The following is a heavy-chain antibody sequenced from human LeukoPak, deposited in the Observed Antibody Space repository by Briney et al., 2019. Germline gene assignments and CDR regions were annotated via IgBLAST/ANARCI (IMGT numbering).Heavy chain of an antibody. CDR2: IYYTGTT. CDR3: ARDYTMTHASDI. Sequence: SETLSLTCTVSGGSMSDYYWSWIRQPPGKGLEWVGYIYYTGTTNYNPSLKGRVIISIDTSKNQFSLKLSSVTAADTALYYCARDYTMTHASDIWGQGTLVTVSS. D-gene: IGHD3-22*01. CDR1: GGSMSDYY. J-gene: IGHJ3*02. V-gene: IGHV4-59*01.